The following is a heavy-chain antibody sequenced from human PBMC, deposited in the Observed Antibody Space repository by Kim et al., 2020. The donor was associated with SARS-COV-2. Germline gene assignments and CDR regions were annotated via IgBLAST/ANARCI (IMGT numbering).Heavy chain of an antibody. CDR3: AREAEDSSMTLFSYYM. Sequence: SETLSLTCIVSGGSITYDYWTWIRQPPGKGLEWLGNVYYSGSTCYKPSLKSRVTISVDTSKNPFSLNLTYVTAAETAVYYCAREAEDSSMTLFSYYM. J-gene: IGHJ6*03. V-gene: IGHV4-59*12. D-gene: IGHD6-6*01. CDR1: GGSITYDY. CDR2: VYYSGST.